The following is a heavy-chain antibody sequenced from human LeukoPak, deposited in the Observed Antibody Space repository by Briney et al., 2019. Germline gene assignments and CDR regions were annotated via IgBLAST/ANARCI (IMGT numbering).Heavy chain of an antibody. CDR3: AKGVDTAMAENYYFDY. CDR1: GFTFSSYA. V-gene: IGHV3-9*01. D-gene: IGHD5-18*01. CDR2: ISWSSGSV. J-gene: IGHJ4*02. Sequence: PGGSLRLSCAASGFTFSSYAMSWVRQAPGKGLEWVSGISWSSGSVGYADSVKGRFTISRDNAKNSLYLQMNSLRAEDTALYYCAKGVDTAMAENYYFDYWGQGTLVTVSS.